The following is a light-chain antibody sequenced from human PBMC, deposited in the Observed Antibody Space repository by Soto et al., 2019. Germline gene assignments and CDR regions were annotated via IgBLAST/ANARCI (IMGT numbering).Light chain of an antibody. J-gene: IGKJ4*01. Sequence: IVLTQSPATLSLSPGERATLSCRASQSVSSSYLAWYQQKPGQAPRLLIYGASSRATGIPDRFSGSGSGTEFTLTISSLQSEDSAVYYCQQYKNWLALTFGGGTKVDIK. CDR1: QSVSSSY. CDR3: QQYKNWLALT. V-gene: IGKV3D-20*02. CDR2: GAS.